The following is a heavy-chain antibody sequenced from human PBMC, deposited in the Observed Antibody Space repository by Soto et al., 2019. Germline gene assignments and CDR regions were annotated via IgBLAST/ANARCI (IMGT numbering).Heavy chain of an antibody. Sequence: GASVKVSCKASGYTFTGHYIHWVRQAPEQGPEWMGEIGPEGGATRYAQKFQGRVTMTRDTSITTVYMELKNLGPDDTAVYYCGRGRSGQIVVFYWGQGTPVTVSS. D-gene: IGHD1-26*01. J-gene: IGHJ4*02. V-gene: IGHV1-2*02. CDR1: GYTFTGHY. CDR2: IGPEGGAT. CDR3: GRGRSGQIVVFY.